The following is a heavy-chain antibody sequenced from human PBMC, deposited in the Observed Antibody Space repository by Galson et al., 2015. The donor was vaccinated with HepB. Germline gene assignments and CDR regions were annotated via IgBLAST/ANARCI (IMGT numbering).Heavy chain of an antibody. Sequence: SVKVSCKASGYSFSTHAIHWVRQAPGQRLEWMGWINAGNGNTIYSQRFQGRVTITGDTSAGTAYVELRGLRSEDTAMYYCARDQRVPLRSDYRFYGMDVWGQGTTVTVSS. CDR1: GYSFSTHA. J-gene: IGHJ6*02. CDR3: ARDQRVPLRSDYRFYGMDV. D-gene: IGHD1-1*01. CDR2: INAGNGNT. V-gene: IGHV1-3*01.